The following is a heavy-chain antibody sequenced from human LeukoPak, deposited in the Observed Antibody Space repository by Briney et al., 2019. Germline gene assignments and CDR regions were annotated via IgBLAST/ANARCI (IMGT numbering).Heavy chain of an antibody. Sequence: GGSLRLSCAASGFTFSNSWMSWVRQAPGKGLEWVATIKPDRSAQYYVDSVKGRFTISRDNAKNSLFLQINSLRAEDTAVYYCANGGTYSSGPWGQGTLVTVSS. J-gene: IGHJ5*02. CDR1: GFTFSNSW. CDR3: ANGGTYSSGP. V-gene: IGHV3-7*01. D-gene: IGHD3-22*01. CDR2: IKPDRSAQ.